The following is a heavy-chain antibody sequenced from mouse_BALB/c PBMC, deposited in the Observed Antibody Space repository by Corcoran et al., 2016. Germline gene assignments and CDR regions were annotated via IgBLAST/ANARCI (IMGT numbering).Heavy chain of an antibody. CDR2: ILPGSGST. CDR3: ARATARANAMDY. Sequence: QVQLQQSGAELMKPGASVKISCKATGYTFSSYWIEWVKQRPGHGLEWIGEILPGSGSTNYNEKFKGKATFTADTSSNTAYMQLSSLTSEDSAVYYCARATARANAMDYWGQGTSVTVSS. J-gene: IGHJ4*01. V-gene: IGHV1-9*01. CDR1: GYTFSSYW. D-gene: IGHD3-1*01.